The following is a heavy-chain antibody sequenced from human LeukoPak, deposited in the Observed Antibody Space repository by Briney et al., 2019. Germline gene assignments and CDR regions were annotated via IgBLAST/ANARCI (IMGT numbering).Heavy chain of an antibody. D-gene: IGHD3-10*01. CDR3: AREVSYGSGSFADY. V-gene: IGHV4-4*02. Sequence: PSGTLSLTCAVSGDSISRSNWWSWVRQPPGKGLEWIGYIYYSGSTNYNPSLKSRVTISVDTSKNQFSLKLSSVTAADTAVYYCAREVSYGSGSFADYWGQGTLVTVSS. CDR1: GDSISRSNW. J-gene: IGHJ4*02. CDR2: IYYSGST.